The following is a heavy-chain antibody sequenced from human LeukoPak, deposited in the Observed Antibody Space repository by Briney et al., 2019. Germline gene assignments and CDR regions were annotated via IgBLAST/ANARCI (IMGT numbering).Heavy chain of an antibody. CDR3: ARDSLTIFGVVIIAPFNYYYYYGMDV. J-gene: IGHJ6*02. CDR2: ISAYNGNT. CDR1: GYTFTSYG. V-gene: IGHV1-18*01. Sequence: ASVKVSCKASGYTFTSYGISWVRQAPGQGLEWMGWISAYNGNTNYPQKLQGRVTMTTDTSTSTAYMELRSLRSDDTAVYYCARDSLTIFGVVIIAPFNYYYYYGMDVWGQGTTVTVSS. D-gene: IGHD3-3*01.